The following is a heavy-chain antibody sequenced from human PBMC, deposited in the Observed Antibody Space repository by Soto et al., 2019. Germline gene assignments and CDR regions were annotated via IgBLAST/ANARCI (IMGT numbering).Heavy chain of an antibody. Sequence: GGSLRLSCAASGFTFSSYGMHWVRQAPGNGLEWVAVISYDGSNKYYADSVKGRFTISRDNSKNTLHLQMNSLRAEDTAVYYCAKDISGSYYPSGYWGQGTLVTVSS. D-gene: IGHD1-26*01. CDR2: ISYDGSNK. CDR1: GFTFSSYG. J-gene: IGHJ4*02. V-gene: IGHV3-30*18. CDR3: AKDISGSYYPSGY.